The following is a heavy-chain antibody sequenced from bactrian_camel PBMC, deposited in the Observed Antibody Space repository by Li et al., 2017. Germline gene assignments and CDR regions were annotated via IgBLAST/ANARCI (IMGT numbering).Heavy chain of an antibody. J-gene: IGHJ4*01. CDR1: GYIVGSGC. CDR2: IDSDGET. D-gene: IGHD2*01. V-gene: IGHV3S53*01. Sequence: HVQLVESGGGSVQAGGSLTLSCAASGYIVGSGCMGWIRQVSGKEREGVASIDSDGETTYADPVKGRYTISRDNAKNSVYLQMNSLKLEDTAMYYCAADFGPYCSGPYLARRANFEGQGTQVTVS.